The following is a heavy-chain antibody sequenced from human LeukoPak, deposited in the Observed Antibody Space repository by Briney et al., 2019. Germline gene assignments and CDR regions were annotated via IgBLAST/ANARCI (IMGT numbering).Heavy chain of an antibody. D-gene: IGHD2-21*02. CDR2: IYYSGST. Sequence: SETLSLTCTVSGGSISSYYWSWIRQPPGKGLEWIGYIYYSGSTNYNPSLKSRVTISVDTSKNQFSLKLSSVTAADTAVYYCARGGGGDWVYYYYYMDVWGKGTTVTISS. CDR1: GGSISSYY. V-gene: IGHV4-59*01. J-gene: IGHJ6*03. CDR3: ARGGGGDWVYYYYYMDV.